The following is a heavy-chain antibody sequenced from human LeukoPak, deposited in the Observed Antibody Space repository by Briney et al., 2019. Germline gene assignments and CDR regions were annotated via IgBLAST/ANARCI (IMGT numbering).Heavy chain of an antibody. J-gene: IGHJ4*02. CDR2: IGYDGSNK. V-gene: IGHV3-30*02. CDR1: GFTFSSYG. Sequence: QSGGSLRLSCAASGFTFSSYGMHWVRQAPGKGLEWVAFIGYDGSNKYYADSVKGRFTISRDNSKNTLYLQMNSLRAEDTAVYYCAKGSQAFDYWGQGTLVTVSS. CDR3: AKGSQAFDY.